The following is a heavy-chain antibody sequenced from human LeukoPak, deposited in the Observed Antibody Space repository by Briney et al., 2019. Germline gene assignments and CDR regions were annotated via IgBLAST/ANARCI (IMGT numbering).Heavy chain of an antibody. D-gene: IGHD3-10*01. CDR2: INPSGGST. CDR1: GYTFTSHY. V-gene: IGHV1-46*01. J-gene: IGHJ4*02. Sequence: ASVKVSCKASGYTFTSHYMHWVRQAPGQGLEWMGIINPSGGSTSYAQEFQGRVTMTRDTSTSTVYMELSSLRSEDTAVYYCARDDRDYNFDYWGQGTLVTVSS. CDR3: ARDDRDYNFDY.